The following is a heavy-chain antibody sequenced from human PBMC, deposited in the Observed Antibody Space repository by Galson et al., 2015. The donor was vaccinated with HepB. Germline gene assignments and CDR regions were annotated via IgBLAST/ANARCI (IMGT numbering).Heavy chain of an antibody. CDR2: ISSSSSYI. D-gene: IGHD2-2*01. CDR1: GFTFSNYS. CDR3: ARGTYQLLPFDY. Sequence: SLRLSCAASGFTFSNYSMNWVRQAPGKGLEWVSSISSSSSYIYCADSVRGRFTISRDNAMNSLYLQMNSLRAEDTAVYYCARGTYQLLPFDYWGQGTLVTASS. J-gene: IGHJ4*02. V-gene: IGHV3-21*01.